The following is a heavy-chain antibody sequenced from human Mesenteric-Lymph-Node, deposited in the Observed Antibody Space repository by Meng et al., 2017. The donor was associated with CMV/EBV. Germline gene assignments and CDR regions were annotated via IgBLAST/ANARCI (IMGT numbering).Heavy chain of an antibody. D-gene: IGHD3-3*01. CDR1: GFTFSTYS. Sequence: GESLKISCAASGFTFSTYSMNWVRQAPGKGPEWVSTISRSSSYIYYADSVKGRFTVSRDNAQNSLSLQMDSLRAEDTAVYYCARDWAFWGDYYTRFDNWGQGTLVTVSS. CDR2: ISRSSSYI. J-gene: IGHJ4*02. CDR3: ARDWAFWGDYYTRFDN. V-gene: IGHV3-21*01.